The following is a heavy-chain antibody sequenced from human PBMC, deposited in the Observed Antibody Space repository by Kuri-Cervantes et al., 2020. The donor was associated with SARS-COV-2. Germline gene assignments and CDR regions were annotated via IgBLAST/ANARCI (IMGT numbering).Heavy chain of an antibody. D-gene: IGHD1-7*01. J-gene: IGHJ3*02. CDR2: IYYSGST. CDR1: GGSLSSSTYY. Sequence: SETLSLTCTVSGGSLSSSTYYWGWIRQSPGKGLEWVGSIYYSGSTYYNPSLKSRVTISVDTSKNQFSLKLSSVTAADTAVYYCASPNWNYVAFDIWGQGTMVTVSS. V-gene: IGHV4-39*01. CDR3: ASPNWNYVAFDI.